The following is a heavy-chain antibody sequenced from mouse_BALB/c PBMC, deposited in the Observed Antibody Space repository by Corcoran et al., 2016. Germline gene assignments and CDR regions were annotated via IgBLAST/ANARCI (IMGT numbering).Heavy chain of an antibody. CDR1: GFNIKDTY. CDR3: ARSWDGDY. V-gene: IGHV14-3*02. CDR2: IDPANGNT. D-gene: IGHD4-1*01. J-gene: IGHJ2*01. Sequence: VQLQQSGAELVKPGASVKLSCTDSGFNIKDTYKHWVKQRPEQGLEWIGRIDPANGNTKYDPKFQGKATITADTSSNTAYRQLSSLTSEDTAVYYCARSWDGDYWGQGTTLTVSS.